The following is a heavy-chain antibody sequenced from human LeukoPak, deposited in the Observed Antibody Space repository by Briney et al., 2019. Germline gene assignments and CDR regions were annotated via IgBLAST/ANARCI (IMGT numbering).Heavy chain of an antibody. D-gene: IGHD6-19*01. J-gene: IGHJ6*02. CDR3: ASAGYSSGWNYYYYGMDV. CDR2: IYHSGST. Sequence: SETLSLTCAVSGGSISSGGYSWSWIRQPPGKGLEWIGYIYHSGSTYYNPSLKSRVTISVDRSKNQFSLKLSSVTAADTAVYYCASAGYSSGWNYYYYGMDVWGQGTTVTVSS. CDR1: GGSISSGGYS. V-gene: IGHV4-30-2*01.